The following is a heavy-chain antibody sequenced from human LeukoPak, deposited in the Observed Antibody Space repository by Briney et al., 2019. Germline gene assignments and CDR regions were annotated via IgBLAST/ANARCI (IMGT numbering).Heavy chain of an antibody. CDR1: GFTFSSYS. Sequence: GGSLRLSCAASGFTFSSYSMNWVRQAPGKGLEWVSSISSSSSYIYYADSVKGRSTISRDNSKNTLYLQMNTLRAEDTAVYYCAKGGPCDTSCSYYYYYMDVWGKGTTVTVSS. CDR3: AKGGPCDTSCSYYYYYMDV. V-gene: IGHV3-21*04. CDR2: ISSSSSYI. D-gene: IGHD2-2*01. J-gene: IGHJ6*03.